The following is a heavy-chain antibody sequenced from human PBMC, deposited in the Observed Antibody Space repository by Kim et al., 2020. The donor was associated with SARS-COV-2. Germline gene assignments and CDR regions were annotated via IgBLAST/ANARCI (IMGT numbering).Heavy chain of an antibody. CDR3: ARDHDSSGYYKNWYFDL. J-gene: IGHJ2*01. D-gene: IGHD3-22*01. CDR1: GGSIISYY. CDR2: IYYSGST. Sequence: SETLSLTCTVSGGSIISYYWSWIRQPPGKGLEWIGYIYYSGSTNYNPSLKSRVTISVDTSKNQFSLKLSSVTAADTAVYYCARDHDSSGYYKNWYFDLWG. V-gene: IGHV4-59*01.